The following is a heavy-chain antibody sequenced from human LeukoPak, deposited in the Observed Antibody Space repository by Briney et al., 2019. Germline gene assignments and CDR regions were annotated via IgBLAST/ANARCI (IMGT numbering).Heavy chain of an antibody. CDR3: TTDRNMVTPNSYYYVMDV. Sequence: PGGPLTLSCAASGFPFSNAWVNWLRQGPGKELEWVGRIKRKNDRGTTDDAAPVKGTFTRSRDDSENMLYLQISSLKTEDSAVYFWTTDRNMVTPNSYYYVMDVWGQGTTVTVSS. D-gene: IGHD2-21*02. CDR2: IKRKNDRGTT. CDR1: GFPFSNAW. J-gene: IGHJ6*02. V-gene: IGHV3-15*01.